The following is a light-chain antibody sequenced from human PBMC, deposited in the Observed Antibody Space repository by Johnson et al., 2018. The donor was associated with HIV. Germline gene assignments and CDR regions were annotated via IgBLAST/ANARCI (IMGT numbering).Light chain of an antibody. Sequence: QPVLTQPPSVSAAAGQKVTISCSGSSSNIGNNYVAWYQQVPGTAPKLLIYENNRRPSGIPDRFSGSKSGTSATLGIAGLQTGDEADYYCGTWDSSLSAGVFGTGTKVTVL. V-gene: IGLV1-51*01. CDR3: GTWDSSLSAGV. J-gene: IGLJ1*01. CDR2: ENN. CDR1: SSNIGNNY.